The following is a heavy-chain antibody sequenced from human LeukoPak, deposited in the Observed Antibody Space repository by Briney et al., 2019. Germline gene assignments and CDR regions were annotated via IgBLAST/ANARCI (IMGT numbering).Heavy chain of an antibody. V-gene: IGHV3-53*01. J-gene: IGHJ6*03. Sequence: GGSLRLSCAASGFTVSDNYMTWVRQAPGKGLEWVSIIYGGSTYYAYSVKGRFTISSDNSKNTVYLQMNSLRAEDTAVYYCARDFEGVHRTTNSYTYYYYMDVWGKGTTVIVSS. CDR1: GFTVSDNY. CDR2: IYGGST. D-gene: IGHD2/OR15-2a*01. CDR3: ARDFEGVHRTTNSYTYYYYMDV.